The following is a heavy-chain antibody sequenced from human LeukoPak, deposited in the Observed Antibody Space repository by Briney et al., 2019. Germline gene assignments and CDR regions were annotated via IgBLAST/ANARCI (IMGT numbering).Heavy chain of an antibody. Sequence: ASVRVSCKVSGYTFTDYYMHWVQQAPGKGLEWMGLVDPEDGETIYAEKFQGRVTITADTSTDTAYMELSSLRSEDTAVYYCATSSRVRGVNHFYYYYYYMDVWGKGTTVTVSS. V-gene: IGHV1-69-2*01. CDR3: ATSSRVRGVNHFYYYYYYMDV. CDR1: GYTFTDYY. CDR2: VDPEDGET. J-gene: IGHJ6*03. D-gene: IGHD3-10*01.